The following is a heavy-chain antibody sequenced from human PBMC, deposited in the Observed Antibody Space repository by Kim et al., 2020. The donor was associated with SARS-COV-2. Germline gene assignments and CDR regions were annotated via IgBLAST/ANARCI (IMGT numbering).Heavy chain of an antibody. CDR2: LLQWEH. V-gene: IGHV4-59*08. Sequence: SETLSLTCTVSGGSISSFSWSWIRQPPRKGTGVDWVFLLQWEHQLQPLPQSRVNMSLDTSRNQLSLNLTSVTAADTAVYYCAKLLTTVANWFDPWGQGTLVTVSS. CDR3: AKLLTTVANWFDP. CDR1: GGSISSFS. D-gene: IGHD1-1*01. J-gene: IGHJ5*02.